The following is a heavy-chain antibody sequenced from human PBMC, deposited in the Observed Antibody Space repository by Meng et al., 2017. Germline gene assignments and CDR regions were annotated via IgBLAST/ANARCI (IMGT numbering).Heavy chain of an antibody. J-gene: IGHJ4*02. CDR3: ARVGKVVTAPLTY. Sequence: QVQLKQWGAGLLKPSETLSLTCAVYGGSFSGYYWCWIRQPPGKGLEWIGEINHSGSTNYNPSLKSRVTISVDTSKNQFSLKLSSVTAADTAVYYCARVGKVVTAPLTYWGQGTLVTVSS. V-gene: IGHV4-34*01. D-gene: IGHD2-21*02. CDR1: GGSFSGYY. CDR2: INHSGST.